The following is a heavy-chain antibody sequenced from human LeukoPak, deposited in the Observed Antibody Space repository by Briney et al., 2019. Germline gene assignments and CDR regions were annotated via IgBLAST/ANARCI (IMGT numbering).Heavy chain of an antibody. V-gene: IGHV3-33*01. J-gene: IGHJ4*02. Sequence: GRSLRLSCVASGFTFNTYAMHWVRQAPGQGLEWVALIWHDGSDKFYSNSVRGQFTISRDNSKNTVSLQMNNLRPEDTAVYYCAGQNFGSGSYPDLWGQGTLVTVSS. CDR2: IWHDGSDK. CDR1: GFTFNTYA. D-gene: IGHD3-10*01. CDR3: AGQNFGSGSYPDL.